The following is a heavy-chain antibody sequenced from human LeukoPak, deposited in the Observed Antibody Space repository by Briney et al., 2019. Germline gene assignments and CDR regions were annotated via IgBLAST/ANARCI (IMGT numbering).Heavy chain of an antibody. CDR3: ARSIAVAGNPLDAFDI. CDR1: GGSFSGYY. Sequence: SETLSLTCAVYGGSFSGYYWSWIRQPPGKGLEWIGEINHSGSTNYNPSLKSRVTISVDTSKNQFSLKLSSVTAADTAVYYCARSIAVAGNPLDAFDIWGQGTMVTVSS. CDR2: INHSGST. V-gene: IGHV4-34*01. D-gene: IGHD6-19*01. J-gene: IGHJ3*02.